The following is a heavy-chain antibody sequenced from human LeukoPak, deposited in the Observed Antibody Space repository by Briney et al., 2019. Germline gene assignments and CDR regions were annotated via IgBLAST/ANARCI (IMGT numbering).Heavy chain of an antibody. CDR2: IRSKANSYAT. CDR1: GFTFSCAA. D-gene: IGHD3-10*02. V-gene: IGHV3-73*01. Sequence: PGGSLRLSCAASGFTFSCAARQWVRQASGKGLEWVGRIRSKANSYATAYAASVKDRFTISRDDLKNTAYLQMNSMKDEDTAVYYCAGLGITMIGGVWGKGTTVTISS. CDR3: AGLGITMIGGV. J-gene: IGHJ6*04.